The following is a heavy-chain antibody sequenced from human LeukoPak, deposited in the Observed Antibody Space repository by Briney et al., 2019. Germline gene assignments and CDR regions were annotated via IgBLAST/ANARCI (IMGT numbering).Heavy chain of an antibody. CDR1: GFTVSSNY. J-gene: IGHJ4*02. V-gene: IGHV3-53*01. CDR3: ARSMGYGDYQFDY. D-gene: IGHD4-17*01. CDR2: IYSGGST. Sequence: GGSLRLSCAASGFTVSSNYMSWVRQAPGKGLEWVSVIYSGGSTYYADSVKGRFTISRDNSKNTLYLQMNSLRAEDTAVYYCARSMGYGDYQFDYWGQGTLVTVSS.